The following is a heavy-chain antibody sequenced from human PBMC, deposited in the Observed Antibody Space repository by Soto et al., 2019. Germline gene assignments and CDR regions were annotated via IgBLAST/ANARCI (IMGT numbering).Heavy chain of an antibody. V-gene: IGHV3-21*01. CDR3: AGPLCSGPTCCDW. D-gene: IGHD2-2*01. Sequence: EVQLVESGGGLVKPGGSLRLSCAASGFTFNIYSMNWVRQAPGKGLEWVSSIRSGSGYMYYADSVRGRFTISRDNTKNSLDLPMDSLRADGTGAYYCAGPLCSGPTCCDWWGQGTQVTVCS. CDR1: GFTFNIYS. CDR2: IRSGSGYM. J-gene: IGHJ4*02.